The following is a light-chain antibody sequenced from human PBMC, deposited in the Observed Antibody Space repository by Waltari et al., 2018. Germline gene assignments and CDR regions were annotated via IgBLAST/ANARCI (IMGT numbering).Light chain of an antibody. CDR2: EDS. CDR3: CSYAGSDTFV. Sequence: LTQPASVSGSPGQSITISCTGTSSDVGIYNLVSWYQQHPGRAPKLMIYEDSKRPSGLSSRFSGSKSGNTASLTISGLQAEDEADYYCCSYAGSDTFVFGGGTKLTVL. J-gene: IGLJ3*02. CDR1: SSDVGIYNL. V-gene: IGLV2-23*02.